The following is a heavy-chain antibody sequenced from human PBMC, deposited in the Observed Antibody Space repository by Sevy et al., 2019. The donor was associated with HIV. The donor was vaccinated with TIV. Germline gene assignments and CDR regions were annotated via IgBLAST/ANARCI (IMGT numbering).Heavy chain of an antibody. CDR3: AGDSGTYHAFDL. CDR2: IGSDGETT. V-gene: IGHV3-64*01. J-gene: IGHJ3*01. D-gene: IGHD1-26*01. Sequence: GGSLRLSCAASGFPFSSYSFYWVRQAPGKGLEYVSAIGSDGETTLYASSVKGGFTISRENSKNTGFLQMGRLGSEDMGVYYCAGDSGTYHAFDLWGQGTMVTVSS. CDR1: GFPFSSYS.